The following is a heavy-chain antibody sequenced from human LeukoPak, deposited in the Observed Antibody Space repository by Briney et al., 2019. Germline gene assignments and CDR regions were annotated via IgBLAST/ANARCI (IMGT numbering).Heavy chain of an antibody. CDR3: VLDLGDHNDF. J-gene: IGHJ4*02. CDR2: INTQGTYT. Sequence: PGGSLRLSCAVSGITFSSYWMHWVRQDPGRGLLWVSRINTQGTYTNYADSVKGRFTISRDNAKNTLYLQMSSLRADDTAVYFCVLDLGDHNDFWGQGTLVSVSS. D-gene: IGHD2-21*02. V-gene: IGHV3-74*01. CDR1: GITFSSYW.